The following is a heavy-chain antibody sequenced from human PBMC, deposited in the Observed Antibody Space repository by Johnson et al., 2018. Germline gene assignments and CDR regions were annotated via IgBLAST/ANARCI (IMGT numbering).Heavy chain of an antibody. Sequence: QVQLVESGGGVVQPGRSLRLSCVASGIPFRSYGMHWVRQAPGKGLEWVAVISYDGSNKFYADSVKGRFTIFRDNSKNTVYLQMNSLKTEDTALYYCAKKVYSTGPLWAFDMWGQGTKVTVYS. J-gene: IGHJ3*02. CDR1: GIPFRSYG. D-gene: IGHD2-8*02. CDR3: AKKVYSTGPLWAFDM. CDR2: ISYDGSNK. V-gene: IGHV3-30*18.